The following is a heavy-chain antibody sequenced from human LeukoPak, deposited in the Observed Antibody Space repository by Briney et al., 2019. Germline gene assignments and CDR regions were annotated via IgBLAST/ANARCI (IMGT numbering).Heavy chain of an antibody. V-gene: IGHV4-61*02. D-gene: IGHD4-11*01. CDR3: ARDLTTVTTDDAFDI. CDR1: GGSISSGSYY. J-gene: IGHJ3*02. CDR2: IYTSGST. Sequence: SQTLSPTCTVSGGSISSGSYYWSWIRQPAGKGLEWIGRIYTSGSTNYNPSLKSRVTISVDTSKNQFSLKLSSVTAADTAVYYCARDLTTVTTDDAFDIWGQGTMVTVSS.